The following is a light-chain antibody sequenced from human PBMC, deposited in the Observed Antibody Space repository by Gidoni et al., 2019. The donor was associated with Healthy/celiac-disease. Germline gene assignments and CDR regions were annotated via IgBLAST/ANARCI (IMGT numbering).Light chain of an antibody. J-gene: IGKJ1*01. Sequence: DTQMTQSPSSLSASVGDRVTITCRASQIISSYLNWYQQKPGKAPKLLIYAASSLQSGVPSRFSGSGSGTDFTLTISSLQPEDFATYYCQQSYSTPRTFGQGTKVEIK. CDR1: QIISSY. CDR2: AAS. CDR3: QQSYSTPRT. V-gene: IGKV1-39*01.